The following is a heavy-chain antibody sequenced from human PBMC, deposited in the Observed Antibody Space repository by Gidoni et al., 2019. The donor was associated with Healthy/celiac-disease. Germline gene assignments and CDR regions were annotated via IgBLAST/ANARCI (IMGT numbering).Heavy chain of an antibody. CDR1: GFTFSSYG. CDR2: IWYDGSNK. J-gene: IGHJ3*02. CDR3: ARDNLRWESQDAFDI. D-gene: IGHD1-26*01. Sequence: QVQLVESGGGVVQPGRSLRLSCAASGFTFSSYGMHWVRQAPGKGLEWVAVIWYDGSNKFYADAVKGRFTISRDNSKNTLYLQMNSLRAEDTAVYYCARDNLRWESQDAFDIWGQGTMVTVSS. V-gene: IGHV3-33*01.